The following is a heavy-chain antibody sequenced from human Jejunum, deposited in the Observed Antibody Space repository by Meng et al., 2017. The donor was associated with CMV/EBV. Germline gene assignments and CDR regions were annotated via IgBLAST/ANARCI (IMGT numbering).Heavy chain of an antibody. J-gene: IGHJ4*02. CDR3: AKTGDGSTFDY. D-gene: IGHD2-21*02. Sequence: CAASGFSFSNYVMSWVRWAPGKGLQWVSGITSRGGNTYYLASVNGRFTISRDNSKNTLYLQMNSLRAEDTAIYYCAKTGDGSTFDYWGQGTVVTVSS. CDR2: ITSRGGNT. CDR1: GFSFSNYV. V-gene: IGHV3-23*01.